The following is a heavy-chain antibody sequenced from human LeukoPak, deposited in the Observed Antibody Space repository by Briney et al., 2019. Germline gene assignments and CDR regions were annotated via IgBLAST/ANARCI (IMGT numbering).Heavy chain of an antibody. CDR3: ARSSYSSSSSV. V-gene: IGHV3-33*01. CDR2: IWYDGSNK. D-gene: IGHD6-6*01. CDR1: GFTFSSYG. J-gene: IGHJ3*01. Sequence: GGSLRLSCAASGFTFSSYGMHWVRQAPGKGLEWVAVIWYDGSNKYYADSVKGRFTISRDNSKNTLYLQMNSLRAEDTAVYYCARSSYSSSSSVWGQGTMVTVSS.